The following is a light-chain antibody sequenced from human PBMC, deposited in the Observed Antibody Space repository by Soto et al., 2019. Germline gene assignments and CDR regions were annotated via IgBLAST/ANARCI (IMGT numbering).Light chain of an antibody. J-gene: IGLJ3*02. Sequence: QSVLTQPPSVSGAPGQRVTLSCTGNTSNLGAGYDVHWYQQLPGAAPKLVIFGNRNRPSGVPERFSGSKSGTSASLAITGLQAEDEDDYYCQAYDYSLTASVFGGGTKLTVL. V-gene: IGLV1-40*01. CDR1: TSNLGAGYD. CDR2: GNR. CDR3: QAYDYSLTASV.